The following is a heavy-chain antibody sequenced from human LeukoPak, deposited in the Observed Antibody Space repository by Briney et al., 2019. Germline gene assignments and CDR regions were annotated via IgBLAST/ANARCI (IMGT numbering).Heavy chain of an antibody. CDR3: ARGALYCSGGSCSSNDAFDI. CDR2: IYYSGST. V-gene: IGHV4-31*03. CDR1: GGSISSGGYY. Sequence: SQTLSLTCTVSGGSISSGGYYWSWIRQHPGKGLEWIGYIYYSGSTYYNPSLKSRVTISVDTSKNQFSLKLSSVTAADTAVYYCARGALYCSGGSCSSNDAFDIWGQGTMVTVSS. D-gene: IGHD2-15*01. J-gene: IGHJ3*02.